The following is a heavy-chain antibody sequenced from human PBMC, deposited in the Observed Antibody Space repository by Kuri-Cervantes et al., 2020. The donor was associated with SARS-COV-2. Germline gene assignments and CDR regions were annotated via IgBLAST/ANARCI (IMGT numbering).Heavy chain of an antibody. J-gene: IGHJ3*02. CDR2: MNPNSGNT. D-gene: IGHD6-13*01. Sequence: ASVKVSCKASGYTFTSYDINWVRQATGQGLEWMGWMNPNSGNTGYAQKFQGRVTITRNTSISTAYMELSSLRSEDTAVYYCARGYRNYSSSWYGDAFDIWGQGTMVTVSS. V-gene: IGHV1-8*03. CDR3: ARGYRNYSSSWYGDAFDI. CDR1: GYTFTSYD.